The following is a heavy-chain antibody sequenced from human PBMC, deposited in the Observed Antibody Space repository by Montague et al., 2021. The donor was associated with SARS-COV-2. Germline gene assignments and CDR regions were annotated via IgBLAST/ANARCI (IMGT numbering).Heavy chain of an antibody. J-gene: IGHJ6*02. V-gene: IGHV4-39*07. CDR1: GCSISSSSYY. D-gene: IGHD6-13*01. Sequence: SETLSLTCTVSGCSISSSSYYWGWIRQPPGKGLEWIGSIYYSGSTYYNPSLKSRVTISVDTSKNQFSLKLSSVTAADTAVYYCARLGRQQLVRLSGMDVWGQGTTVTVSS. CDR3: ARLGRQQLVRLSGMDV. CDR2: IYYSGST.